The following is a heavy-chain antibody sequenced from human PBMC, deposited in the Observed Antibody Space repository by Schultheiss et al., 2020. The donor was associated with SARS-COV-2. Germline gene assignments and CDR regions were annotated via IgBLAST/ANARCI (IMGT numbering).Heavy chain of an antibody. CDR1: GGSISSYY. V-gene: IGHV4-59*12. D-gene: IGHD3-22*01. CDR2: IYSSGST. CDR3: ARILFYSSGYYPEYYFDY. Sequence: SETLSLTCTVSGGSISSYYWSWIRQPPGKGLEWIGYIYSSGSTNYNPSLKSRVTISVDTSKNQFSLKLSSVTAADTAVYYCARILFYSSGYYPEYYFDYWGQGTLVTVSS. J-gene: IGHJ4*02.